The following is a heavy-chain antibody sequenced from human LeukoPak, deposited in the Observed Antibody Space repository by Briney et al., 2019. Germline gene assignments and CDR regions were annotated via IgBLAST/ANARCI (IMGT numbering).Heavy chain of an antibody. Sequence: SETLSLTCTVSGGSISSGSYYWSWIRQPAGKGLEWIGRIYTSGSTNYNPSLKSRVTISVDTSKNQFSLKLSSVTAADTAVYYCAAQGPRYYYGSGSYADYWGQGTLVTVSS. J-gene: IGHJ4*02. D-gene: IGHD3-10*01. CDR1: GGSISSGSYY. CDR2: IYTSGST. V-gene: IGHV4-61*02. CDR3: AAQGPRYYYGSGSYADY.